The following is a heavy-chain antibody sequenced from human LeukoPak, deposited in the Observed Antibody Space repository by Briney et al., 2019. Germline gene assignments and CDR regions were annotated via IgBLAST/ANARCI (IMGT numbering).Heavy chain of an antibody. CDR1: GGSINNYY. J-gene: IGHJ5*02. Sequence: SETLSLTCTVSGGSINNYYWSWIRQPPGKGLEGIGYIYYSGSTNYNPSLTSRVTISVDTSKSQFFLKLSSVTAADTAVYYCARGGNCSGGSCYSDRGWFDPWGQGTLVTVSS. D-gene: IGHD2-15*01. CDR3: ARGGNCSGGSCYSDRGWFDP. CDR2: IYYSGST. V-gene: IGHV4-59*01.